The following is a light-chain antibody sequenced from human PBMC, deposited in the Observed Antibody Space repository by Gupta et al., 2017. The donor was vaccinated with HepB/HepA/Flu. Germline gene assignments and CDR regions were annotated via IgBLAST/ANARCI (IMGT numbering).Light chain of an antibody. CDR2: NHN. J-gene: IGLJ2*01. Sequence: QSVLMQPPSVSGAPGQRVTISCTGSSSNIGAGYELHWYQQLPGAAPKLVIFNHNNRPSGVPDRFSASTSGTSASLAITGLQAEDEADYFCQSYDNSLSGVIFGGGTKLIV. V-gene: IGLV1-40*01. CDR1: SSNIGAGYE. CDR3: QSYDNSLSGVI.